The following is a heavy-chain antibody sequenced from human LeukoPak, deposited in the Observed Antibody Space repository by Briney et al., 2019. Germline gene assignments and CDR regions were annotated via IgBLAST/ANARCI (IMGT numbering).Heavy chain of an antibody. Sequence: GGSLRLSCAASGFTFSDYYMSWIRQAPGKGLEWVSYISSSGSTIYYADSVKGRFTISRDNAKNSLYLQMNSLRAEDTAVYYCARDNYDILTGYYEALGYWGQGTLVTVPS. J-gene: IGHJ4*02. D-gene: IGHD3-9*01. CDR2: ISSSGSTI. CDR1: GFTFSDYY. CDR3: ARDNYDILTGYYEALGY. V-gene: IGHV3-11*01.